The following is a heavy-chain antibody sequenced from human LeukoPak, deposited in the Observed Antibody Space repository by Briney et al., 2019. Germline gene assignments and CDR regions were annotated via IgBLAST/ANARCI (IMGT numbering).Heavy chain of an antibody. CDR3: ARGQQLASN. Sequence: ASVKVSCKASGYTFTGYYIYWVRQAPGQGLEWMGWINPNSGGTNYAQKFQGRVTMTREMSISTAYMELSRLRSDDTAVYYCARGQQLASNWGQGTLVTVS. J-gene: IGHJ4*02. CDR1: GYTFTGYY. CDR2: INPNSGGT. V-gene: IGHV1-2*02. D-gene: IGHD6-13*01.